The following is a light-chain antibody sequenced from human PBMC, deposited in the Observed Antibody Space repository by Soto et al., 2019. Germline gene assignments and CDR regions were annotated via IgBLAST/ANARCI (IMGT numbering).Light chain of an antibody. V-gene: IGKV1-5*01. J-gene: IGKJ1*01. CDR2: DAS. CDR1: QSISGW. CDR3: QQYDSFSLT. Sequence: DIQMTQSPSTLSASVGDRVTITCRASQSISGWLAWYQQKPGKAPKLLIYDASTLENGVPTRFSGSGSGTQFTLTISSLQPDDFAAYYCQQYDSFSLTFGHGTNVEIK.